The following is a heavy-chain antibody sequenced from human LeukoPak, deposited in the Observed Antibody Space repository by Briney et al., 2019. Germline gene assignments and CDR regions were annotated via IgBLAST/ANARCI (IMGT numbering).Heavy chain of an antibody. CDR3: AELGITMIGGV. D-gene: IGHD3-10*02. Sequence: GGSLRLSCAASGFTFSSYGMHWVRQAAGKGLEWVAVISYDGSSKYYADSVKGRFTISRDNSKNTLYLQMNSLRAEDTAVYYCAELGITMIGGVWGKGTTVTISS. J-gene: IGHJ6*04. V-gene: IGHV3-30*18. CDR1: GFTFSSYG. CDR2: ISYDGSSK.